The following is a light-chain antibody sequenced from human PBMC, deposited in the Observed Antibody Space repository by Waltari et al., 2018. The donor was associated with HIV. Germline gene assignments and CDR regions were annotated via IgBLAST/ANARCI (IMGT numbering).Light chain of an antibody. CDR3: SSYTSSSTVV. CDR1: SSDAGGYNY. V-gene: IGLV2-14*03. CDR2: DVS. Sequence: QSALPQPASVSGPPGQSITISCTGTSSDAGGYNYVSWYQQHPAKAPKLMIYDVSNRPSGVSSRFSGSRSGNTASLTISGLQAEDEAEYYCSSYTSSSTVVFGGGTKLTVL. J-gene: IGLJ2*01.